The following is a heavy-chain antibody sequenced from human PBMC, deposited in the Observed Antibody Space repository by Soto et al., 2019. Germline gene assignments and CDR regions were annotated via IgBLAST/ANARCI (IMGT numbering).Heavy chain of an antibody. CDR1: GYKFSSYA. D-gene: IGHD1-26*01. CDR2: INPSADST. V-gene: IGHV1-3*01. CDR3: VREYGGSRVFDY. J-gene: IGHJ4*02. Sequence: GASVKVSCKASGYKFSSYAIHWVRQAPGQRLEWMGLINPSADSTKYSQKFQGRVTVTRDTSTSTVYMELRRLRSEDTAVYYCVREYGGSRVFDYWGQGTPVTVSS.